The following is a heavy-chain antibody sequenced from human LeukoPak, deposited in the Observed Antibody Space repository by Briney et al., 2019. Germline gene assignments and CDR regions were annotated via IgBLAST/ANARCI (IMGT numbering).Heavy chain of an antibody. CDR1: GGTFTSYG. CDR2: ISTYNGST. D-gene: IGHD4-17*01. CDR3: ARVRPYGDYILPTDP. J-gene: IGHJ5*02. V-gene: IGHV1-18*01. Sequence: ASVKVSCKASGGTFTSYGITWVRQAPGQGLEWMGWISTYNGSTNYAQMFQGRVTMTTDTSTSTAYMELRSLRSDDTAVYYCARVRPYGDYILPTDPWGQGTLVTVSS.